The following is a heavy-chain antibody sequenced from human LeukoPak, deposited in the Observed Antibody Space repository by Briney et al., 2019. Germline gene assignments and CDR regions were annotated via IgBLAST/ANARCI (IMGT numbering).Heavy chain of an antibody. J-gene: IGHJ3*02. CDR3: ASFVGVTSTSGAFDI. Sequence: SQTQSLTCTVSGRSITSGPDYWSWIRQPAGKGLEWIGRIYTSGGTNYNLSLKSRVTISVDTSNTQFSLKLRSVTAADTAVYYCASFVGVTSTSGAFDIWGQGTMVTVSS. V-gene: IGHV4-61*02. CDR2: IYTSGGT. CDR1: GRSITSGPDY. D-gene: IGHD2-21*02.